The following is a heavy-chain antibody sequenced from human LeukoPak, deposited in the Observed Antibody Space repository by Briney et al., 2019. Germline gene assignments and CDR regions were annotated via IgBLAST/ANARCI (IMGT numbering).Heavy chain of an antibody. CDR3: AKAGYCSGTSCYMVDY. J-gene: IGHJ4*02. CDR2: IRYDGSNK. Sequence: GGSLRLSCAASGFTFSSYGMHWVRQAPGKGLEWVAFIRYDGSNKYYADSVKGRFTISRDNSKNTLYLQMNSLRAEDTAVYYCAKAGYCSGTSCYMVDYWGQGTLVTVSS. CDR1: GFTFSSYG. D-gene: IGHD2-2*02. V-gene: IGHV3-30*02.